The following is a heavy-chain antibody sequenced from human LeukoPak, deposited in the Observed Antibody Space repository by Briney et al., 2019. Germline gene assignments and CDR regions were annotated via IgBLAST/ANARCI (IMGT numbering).Heavy chain of an antibody. J-gene: IGHJ4*02. Sequence: PSETLSLTCTVSGGSISSSSYYWGWIRQPPGKGLEWIGSIYYSGSTYYNPSLKSRVTISVDTSKNQFSLKLSSVTAADTAVYYCARAITMVRGVIITGFDYWGQVTLVTVSS. D-gene: IGHD3-10*01. V-gene: IGHV4-39*01. CDR2: IYYSGST. CDR1: GGSISSSSYY. CDR3: ARAITMVRGVIITGFDY.